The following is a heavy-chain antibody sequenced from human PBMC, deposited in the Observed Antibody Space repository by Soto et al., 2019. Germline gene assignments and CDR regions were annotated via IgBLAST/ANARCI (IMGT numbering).Heavy chain of an antibody. V-gene: IGHV1-69*01. Sequence: QVQLVQSGAEVKKPGSSVKVSCKASGGTFTSYAISWVRQAPGQGLEWMGGLISIFGAATYAQNFQGRVTFTADDSTSTAYMELSSLRSEDTAVYYCVRCPKKWGNREYYYGMDVWGQGTTVTVSS. CDR2: LISIFGAA. CDR3: VRCPKKWGNREYYYGMDV. D-gene: IGHD1-26*01. J-gene: IGHJ6*02. CDR1: GGTFTSYA.